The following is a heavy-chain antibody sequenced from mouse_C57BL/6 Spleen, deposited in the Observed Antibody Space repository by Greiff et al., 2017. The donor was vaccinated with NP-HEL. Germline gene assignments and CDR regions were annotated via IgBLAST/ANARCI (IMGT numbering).Heavy chain of an antibody. D-gene: IGHD3-3*01. V-gene: IGHV1-26*01. CDR1: GYTFTDYY. J-gene: IGHJ4*01. CDR2: INPNNGGT. CDR3: ARRAYDYDAMDY. Sequence: EVQLQQSGPELVKPGASVKISCKASGYTFTDYYMNWVKQSHGKSLEWIGDINPNNGGTSYNQKFKGKATLTVDKSSSTAYMELRSLTSEDSAVYYCARRAYDYDAMDYWGQGTSVTVSS.